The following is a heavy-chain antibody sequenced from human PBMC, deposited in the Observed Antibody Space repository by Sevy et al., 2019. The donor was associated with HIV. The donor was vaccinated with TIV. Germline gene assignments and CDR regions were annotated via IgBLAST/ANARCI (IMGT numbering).Heavy chain of an antibody. CDR1: GFTFSKSW. D-gene: IGHD3-10*01. J-gene: IGHJ4*02. CDR2: VKTDGSGT. V-gene: IGHV3-74*01. Sequence: GGSLRLSCTASGFTFSKSWMHWVRQVPGKGLQWVSRVKTDGSGTIYADSVKGRFIISRDKAKNTVYLQMNSLRAEDTAVYFCVRDSGSYSLFDYWGQGTLVTVSS. CDR3: VRDSGSYSLFDY.